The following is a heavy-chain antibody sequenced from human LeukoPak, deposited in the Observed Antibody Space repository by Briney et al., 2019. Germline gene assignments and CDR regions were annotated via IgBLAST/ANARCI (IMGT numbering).Heavy chain of an antibody. CDR3: ARDRVASYGMDV. V-gene: IGHV4-59*01. CDR1: GGSITSYY. Sequence: PSETLSLTCTVSGGSITSYYWSWIRQPPGKGLEWIGYIYYSGSTNYNPSLKSRVTISVDTPKNQLSLKLSSVTAADTAVYYCARDRVASYGMDVWGQGTTVTVSS. D-gene: IGHD5-12*01. CDR2: IYYSGST. J-gene: IGHJ6*02.